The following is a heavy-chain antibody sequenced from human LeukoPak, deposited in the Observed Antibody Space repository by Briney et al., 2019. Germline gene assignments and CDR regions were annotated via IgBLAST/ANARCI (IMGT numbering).Heavy chain of an antibody. CDR2: IYYSGST. D-gene: IGHD6-6*01. CDR1: GGSISSGDYY. Sequence: PSETLSLTCTVSGGSISSGDYYWSWIRQPPGKGLEWIGYIYYSGSTYYNPSLQSRVTISVDTSKNQFSLKLSSVTAADTAVYYCAREGIAARVPFDYWGQGTLVTVSS. V-gene: IGHV4-30-4*08. CDR3: AREGIAARVPFDY. J-gene: IGHJ4*02.